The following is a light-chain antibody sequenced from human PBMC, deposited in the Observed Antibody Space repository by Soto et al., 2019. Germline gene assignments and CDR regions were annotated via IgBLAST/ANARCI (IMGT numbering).Light chain of an antibody. Sequence: DIQLTQSPSFLSASPGDRVTITCRASQGIRSYLAWYQQSPGRAPKLLIYAASTLQSGVPSRFSGSGSGTEFTLTISSLQPEDFATYYCQQINTFPINLGQGTRLEIK. CDR1: QGIRSY. V-gene: IGKV1-9*01. CDR2: AAS. J-gene: IGKJ5*01. CDR3: QQINTFPIN.